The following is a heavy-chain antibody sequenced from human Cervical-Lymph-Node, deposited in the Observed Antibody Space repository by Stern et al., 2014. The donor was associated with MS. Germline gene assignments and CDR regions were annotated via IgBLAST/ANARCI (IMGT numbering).Heavy chain of an antibody. Sequence: QVQLQESGPGLVKPSQTLSLTCKVSGGSISSGGYNWTWIRQHPGKGLEGVGHIYYNGNTHYNPSLKSRVTISIDTPKNQFSLKLSSVTAADTAVYYCARDRESGDCSGGSCYRGNWFDPWGQGTLVTVSS. D-gene: IGHD2-15*01. CDR2: IYYNGNT. J-gene: IGHJ5*02. V-gene: IGHV4-31*02. CDR1: GGSISSGGYN. CDR3: ARDRESGDCSGGSCYRGNWFDP.